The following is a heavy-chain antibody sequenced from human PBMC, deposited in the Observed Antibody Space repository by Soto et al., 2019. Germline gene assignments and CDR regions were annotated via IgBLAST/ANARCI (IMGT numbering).Heavy chain of an antibody. D-gene: IGHD6-19*01. V-gene: IGHV1-69*13. J-gene: IGHJ5*02. CDR1: GGTFSSYA. Sequence: SVKVSCKASGGTFSSYAISWVRQAPGQGLEWMGGIIPIFGTANYAQKFQGRVTITADESTSTAYMELSSLRSEDTAVYYCARVSSVAGTLENWFDPWGQGTLVTVSS. CDR2: IIPIFGTA. CDR3: ARVSSVAGTLENWFDP.